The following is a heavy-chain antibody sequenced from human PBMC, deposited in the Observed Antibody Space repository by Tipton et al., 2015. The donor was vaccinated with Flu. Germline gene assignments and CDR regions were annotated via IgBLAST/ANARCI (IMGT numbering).Heavy chain of an antibody. CDR3: ARDMGPLNWLDS. V-gene: IGHV4-61*02. CDR1: GGSLSSASYY. CDR2: IYASGST. Sequence: TLSLTCTVSGGSLSSASYYWSWIRQPAGKGLEWIGRIYASGSTNYNPSLKSRVTISIETSKSQFSLHLRSVTAADTAVYFCARDMGPLNWLDSWGQGTLVTVSS. J-gene: IGHJ5*01.